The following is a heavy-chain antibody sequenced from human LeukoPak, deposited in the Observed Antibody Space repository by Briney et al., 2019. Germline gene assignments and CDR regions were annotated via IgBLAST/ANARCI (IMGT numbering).Heavy chain of an antibody. CDR2: INHSGST. CDR1: GGSFSGYY. J-gene: IGHJ4*02. D-gene: IGHD5-24*01. V-gene: IGHV4-34*01. CDR3: ARHRSGWLQSSFDY. Sequence: ETLSLTCAVYGGSFSGYYWSWIRQPPGKGLEWIGEINHSGSTNYNPSLKSRVTISVDTSKNQFSLKLSSVTAADTAVYYCARHRSGWLQSSFDYWGQGTLVTVSS.